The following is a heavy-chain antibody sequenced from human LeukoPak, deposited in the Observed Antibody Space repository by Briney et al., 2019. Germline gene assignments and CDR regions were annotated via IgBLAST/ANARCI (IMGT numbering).Heavy chain of an antibody. J-gene: IGHJ5*02. Sequence: ASVKVSCKASGGTFSSYAISWVRQAPGQGLEWMGGIIPIFGTANYAQKFQGRVTITTDESTSTAYMELSSLRSEDTAVYYCAREKGFDFFNCFDPWSLGTLLIVSS. CDR3: AREKGFDFFNCFDP. CDR2: IIPIFGTA. CDR1: GGTFSSYA. D-gene: IGHD3-3*01. V-gene: IGHV1-69*05.